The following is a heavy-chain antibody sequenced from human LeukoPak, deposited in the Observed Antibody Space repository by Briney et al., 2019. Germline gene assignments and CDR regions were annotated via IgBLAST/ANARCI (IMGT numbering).Heavy chain of an antibody. J-gene: IGHJ4*02. CDR2: ISAYNGNT. V-gene: IGHV1-18*01. CDR3: ARESSRAYDYSRY. Sequence: ASVKVSCKASGYSFTSYGISWVRQAPGQGLEWMGWISAYNGNTKYAQMLQGRVTMTTDTSTSTAYMELRSLRSDDTAVYYCARESSRAYDYSRYWGQGTLVTVSS. D-gene: IGHD5-12*01. CDR1: GYSFTSYG.